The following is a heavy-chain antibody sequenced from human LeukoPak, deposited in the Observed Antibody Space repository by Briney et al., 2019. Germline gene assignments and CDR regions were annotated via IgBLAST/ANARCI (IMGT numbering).Heavy chain of an antibody. D-gene: IGHD6-13*01. Sequence: SETLSLTCTVSGYSISSGYYWGWIRQPPGKGLEWIGSIYHSGSTYYNPSLKGRVTISVDTSKNQFSLQLRSVTAADTAMYYCARQVIIAATVTLLYMDVWGKGTTVTISS. J-gene: IGHJ6*03. CDR2: IYHSGST. V-gene: IGHV4-38-2*02. CDR1: GYSISSGYY. CDR3: ARQVIIAATVTLLYMDV.